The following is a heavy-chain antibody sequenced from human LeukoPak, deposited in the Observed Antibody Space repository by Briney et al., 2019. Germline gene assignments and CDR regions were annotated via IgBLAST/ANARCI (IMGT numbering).Heavy chain of an antibody. V-gene: IGHV3-23*01. Sequence: GGSLRLSCAASGFTFSSYAMSWVRQAPGKGLEWVSTISGSGGSTCYADSVKGRFTISRDNSKNTLYLQMNSLRAEDTAVYYCASCSSTSCYTSKNWFDPWGQGTLVTVSS. J-gene: IGHJ5*02. CDR2: ISGSGGST. CDR3: ASCSSTSCYTSKNWFDP. CDR1: GFTFSSYA. D-gene: IGHD2-2*02.